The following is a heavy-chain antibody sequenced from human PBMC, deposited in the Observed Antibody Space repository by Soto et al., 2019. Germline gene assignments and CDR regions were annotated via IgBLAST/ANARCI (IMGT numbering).Heavy chain of an antibody. CDR2: ISYDGSNK. J-gene: IGHJ4*02. Sequence: GGSLRLSCAASGFTFSSYGMHWVRQAPGKGLEWVAVISYDGSNKYYADSVKGRFTISRDNSKNTLYLQMNSLRAEDTAVYYCAKDLVVGSYYDSSGFDYWGQGTLVTVSS. CDR1: GFTFSSYG. D-gene: IGHD3-22*01. V-gene: IGHV3-30*18. CDR3: AKDLVVGSYYDSSGFDY.